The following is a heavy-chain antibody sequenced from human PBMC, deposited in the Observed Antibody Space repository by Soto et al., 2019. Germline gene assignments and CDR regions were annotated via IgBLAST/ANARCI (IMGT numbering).Heavy chain of an antibody. D-gene: IGHD2-15*01. CDR1: GYTFTGYY. CDR3: ASDLNCSGGSCYGDYFDY. CDR2: INPNSGGT. V-gene: IGHV1-2*02. J-gene: IGHJ4*02. Sequence: ASVKVSCKXSGYTFTGYYMHWVRQAPGQGLEWMGWINPNSGGTNYAQKFQGRVTMTRDTSISTAYMELSRLRSDDTAVYYCASDLNCSGGSCYGDYFDYWGQGTLVTV.